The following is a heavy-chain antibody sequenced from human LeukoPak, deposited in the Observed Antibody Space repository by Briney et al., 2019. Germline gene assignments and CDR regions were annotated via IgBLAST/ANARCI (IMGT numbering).Heavy chain of an antibody. D-gene: IGHD5-24*01. V-gene: IGHV3-23*01. CDR2: IIPSGHTT. J-gene: IGHJ4*02. Sequence: GGSLRLSCVASGFTFSSHGMNWVRQAPGKGLEWVSGIIPSGHTTYYADSVRGRFTISRDNSRNTVYLQMNSLRAEDTAVYYCAKDDRWLQFCCWGQGTLATVSA. CDR1: GFTFSSHG. CDR3: AKDDRWLQFCC.